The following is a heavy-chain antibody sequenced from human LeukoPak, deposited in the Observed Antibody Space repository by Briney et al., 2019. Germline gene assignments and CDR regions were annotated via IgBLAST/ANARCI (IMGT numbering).Heavy chain of an antibody. CDR1: GYTFTGYY. CDR2: INPNSGGT. J-gene: IGHJ3*02. Sequence: ASVKVSCKASGYTFTGYYMHWVRQAPGQGLEWMGWINPNSGGTNYAQKFQGRVTMTMDTSISTAYMELSRLRSDDTAVYYCARDPHYSDAFDIWGRGTMVTVSS. D-gene: IGHD2-15*01. CDR3: ARDPHYSDAFDI. V-gene: IGHV1-2*02.